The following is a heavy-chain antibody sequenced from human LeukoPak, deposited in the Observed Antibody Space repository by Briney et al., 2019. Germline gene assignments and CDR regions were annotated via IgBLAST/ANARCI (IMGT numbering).Heavy chain of an antibody. CDR3: SEGYFEPFAH. V-gene: IGHV4-59*02. Sequence: PSETLSLTCLVSGASVSSSHWNWIRQLPGKGFEWIGCLSYTGKTAYSPALTRRVSMSLDTSKNQVSLKLTSLTAADTAVYYCSEGYFEPFAHCGQGILVTVSS. CDR1: GASVSSSH. J-gene: IGHJ4*02. CDR2: LSYTGKT. D-gene: IGHD5-24*01.